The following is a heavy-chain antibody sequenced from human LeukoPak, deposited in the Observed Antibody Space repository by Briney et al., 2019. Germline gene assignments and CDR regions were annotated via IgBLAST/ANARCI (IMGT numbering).Heavy chain of an antibody. Sequence: GGSLRLSCAASGFIFSQYSMNWVRQAPGKGLEWVSHIRYTSETFYADSVKGRFTISKDNARNSLCLQMNNLRGEDTAIYYCARDAGNSGYGCDLWGQGTLVTVSS. CDR2: IRYTSET. J-gene: IGHJ5*02. V-gene: IGHV3-48*01. D-gene: IGHD5-12*01. CDR3: ARDAGNSGYGCDL. CDR1: GFIFSQYS.